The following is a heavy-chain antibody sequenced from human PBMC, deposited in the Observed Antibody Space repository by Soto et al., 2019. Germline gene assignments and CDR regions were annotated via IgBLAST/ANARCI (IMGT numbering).Heavy chain of an antibody. D-gene: IGHD5-18*01. CDR3: ASYSFPAGDY. J-gene: IGHJ4*02. V-gene: IGHV4-31*03. CDR2: IYNIGNSGTA. Sequence: QVQLQESGPGLVKPSQTLSLTCTVSGASISSGGYYWSWIRQLPGKGLEWIGYIYNIGNSGTAYSPPSRESRLTISIDTSKSHFSLNLTSVTAADTAVYYCASYSFPAGDYWGQGTLVTVSS. CDR1: GASISSGGYY.